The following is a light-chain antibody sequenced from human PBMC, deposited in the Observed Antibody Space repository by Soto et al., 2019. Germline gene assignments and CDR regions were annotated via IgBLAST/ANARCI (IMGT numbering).Light chain of an antibody. CDR1: QSLRSTY. CDR2: GGF. Sequence: IVLTQSPGTLSLSPGETATLSCRASQSLRSTYIAWYQQRAGQAPRLLIYGGFSRATGIPDRFSGSGAGTDFSLTISRLDPEDSAVYYCHCQEFPTSRVYTFGQGNRVEI. J-gene: IGKJ2*01. V-gene: IGKV3-20*01. CDR3: HCQEFPTSRVYT.